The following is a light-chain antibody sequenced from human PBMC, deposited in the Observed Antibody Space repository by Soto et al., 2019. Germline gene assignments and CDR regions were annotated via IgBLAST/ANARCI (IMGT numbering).Light chain of an antibody. CDR3: SSYAGSNNLNV. J-gene: IGLJ2*01. CDR2: EVS. CDR1: SSDVGGYKY. V-gene: IGLV2-8*01. Sequence: QSALTQPPSASWSPGQSVTISCTGTSSDVGGYKYVSWYQQHPGKAPKLMIYEVSQRPSGVPDRFSGSKSGNTASLTVSGLQAEDEADYYCSSYAGSNNLNVFGGGTKVTVL.